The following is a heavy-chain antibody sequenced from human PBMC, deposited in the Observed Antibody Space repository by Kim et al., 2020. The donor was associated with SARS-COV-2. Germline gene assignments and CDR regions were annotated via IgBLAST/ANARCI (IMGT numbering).Heavy chain of an antibody. CDR3: ARGVPGY. CDR1: GGSFSGYN. J-gene: IGHJ4*02. CDR2: ISHSGTS. V-gene: IGHV4-34*01. Sequence: SETLSLTCAVYGGSFSGYNWGWVRQPPGKGLEWIGEISHSGTSKYNPSLKSRVSISVDTSKNQFFLKLTSVTAADTAIYYCARGVPGYWGQGTLVTVSS.